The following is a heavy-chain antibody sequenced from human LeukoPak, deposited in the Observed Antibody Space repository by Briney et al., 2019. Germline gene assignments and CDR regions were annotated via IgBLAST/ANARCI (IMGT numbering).Heavy chain of an antibody. Sequence: SETLSLTCAVYGGSFSGYYWSWIRQPPGKGLEWIGEINHSGSTNYNPSLKSRVTISVDTSKNQFSLKLSSVTAADTAVYYCARVQLLWFGASGAFDIWGQGTMVTVSS. J-gene: IGHJ3*02. CDR2: INHSGST. CDR1: GGSFSGYY. D-gene: IGHD3-10*01. CDR3: ARVQLLWFGASGAFDI. V-gene: IGHV4-34*01.